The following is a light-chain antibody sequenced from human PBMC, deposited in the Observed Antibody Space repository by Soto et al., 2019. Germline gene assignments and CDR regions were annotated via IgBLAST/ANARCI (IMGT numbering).Light chain of an antibody. CDR3: QQYNSWPIT. Sequence: EIVMTQSPVTLSVSPGERATLSCRASQSVRSTYLAWYQQKPGQAPRLLIFGVSNRAAGIPARFSGSGSGTEFTLTISSLQSEDFAVYYCQQYNSWPITFGQGTRL. CDR1: QSVRSTY. CDR2: GVS. V-gene: IGKV3-15*01. J-gene: IGKJ5*01.